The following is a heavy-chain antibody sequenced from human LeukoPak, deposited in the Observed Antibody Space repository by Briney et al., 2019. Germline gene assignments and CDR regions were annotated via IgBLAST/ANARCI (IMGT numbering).Heavy chain of an antibody. Sequence: PGGSLRLSCTASGFTFGDYAMTWVRQAPGKGLEWVGFIRSNAYGGAEYATSVKGRFIISRDDSKSITYLQMNSLKTEDTAVYYCTREMFRGVIDYWGQGTLVIVSS. CDR2: IRSNAYGGA. V-gene: IGHV3-49*04. CDR3: TREMFRGVIDY. J-gene: IGHJ4*02. D-gene: IGHD3-10*01. CDR1: GFTFGDYA.